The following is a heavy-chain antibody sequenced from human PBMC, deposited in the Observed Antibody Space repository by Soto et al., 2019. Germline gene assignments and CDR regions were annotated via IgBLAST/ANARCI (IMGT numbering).Heavy chain of an antibody. CDR1: GFIFTDYS. CDR3: VKDGSSGWPYYYGMDV. Sequence: LRLSCAASGFIFTDYSMTWIRQAPGKGLEWVSYISNGDETTHYADSVKGRFIVSRDNAKKVLFLQMSGLRPEDTAVYYCVKDGSSGWPYYYGMDVWGQGATVTVSS. CDR2: ISNGDETT. J-gene: IGHJ6*02. V-gene: IGHV3-11*04. D-gene: IGHD6-19*01.